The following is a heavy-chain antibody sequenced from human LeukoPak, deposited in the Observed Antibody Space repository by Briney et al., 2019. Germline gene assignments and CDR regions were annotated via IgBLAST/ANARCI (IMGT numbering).Heavy chain of an antibody. V-gene: IGHV1-69*04. CDR1: GGTFSSYA. CDR2: IIPILGIA. J-gene: IGHJ3*02. CDR3: AILPLLLWFGEASEAFDI. D-gene: IGHD3-10*01. Sequence: ASVKVSCKASGGTFSSYAISWARQAPGQGLEWMGRIIPILGIANYAQKFQGRVTITADKSTSTAYMELSSLRSEDTAVYYCAILPLLLWFGEASEAFDIWGQGTMVTVSS.